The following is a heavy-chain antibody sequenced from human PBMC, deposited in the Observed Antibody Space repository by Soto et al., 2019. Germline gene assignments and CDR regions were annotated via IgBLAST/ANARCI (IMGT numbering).Heavy chain of an antibody. CDR3: AKCSPRYSSGLKAYYFDH. D-gene: IGHD6-19*01. CDR1: EFTFSSYA. CDR2: ISGSGSSS. Sequence: RWSLRLSCSASEFTFSSYAMSWFRQAPGKGLEWVSAISGSGSSSYYADSVKGRFTISRDNSKNTLYLQMNSLRAEDTAVYYCAKCSPRYSSGLKAYYFDHWGQGTLVTV. V-gene: IGHV3-23*01. J-gene: IGHJ4*02.